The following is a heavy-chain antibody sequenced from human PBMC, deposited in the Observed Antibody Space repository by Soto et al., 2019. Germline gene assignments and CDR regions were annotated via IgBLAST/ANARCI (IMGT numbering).Heavy chain of an antibody. CDR1: GDSISNNKW. D-gene: IGHD6-6*01. Sequence: SETLSLTCSVSGDSISNNKWWGWVRQPPGKGLEWIGEMHHSGSIHYNASLKSRATLSVDKSRNQFSLQLTSVTAADTAVYYCAAPPRYWGQRTLVTVSS. CDR3: AAPPRY. CDR2: MHHSGSI. V-gene: IGHV4-4*02. J-gene: IGHJ4*02.